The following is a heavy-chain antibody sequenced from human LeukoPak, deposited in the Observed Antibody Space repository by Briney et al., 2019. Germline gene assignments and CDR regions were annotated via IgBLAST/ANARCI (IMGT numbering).Heavy chain of an antibody. J-gene: IGHJ4*02. Sequence: GGSLRLSCAASGFTFSSYAMSWVRQAPGKGLEWVSAISGSGGSIYYADSVKGRFTISRDNSKNTLYLQMNSLRAEDTAVYYCAKDLAITMVRGVIIYFDYWGQGTLVTVSS. CDR3: AKDLAITMVRGVIIYFDY. D-gene: IGHD3-10*01. CDR1: GFTFSSYA. CDR2: ISGSGGSI. V-gene: IGHV3-23*01.